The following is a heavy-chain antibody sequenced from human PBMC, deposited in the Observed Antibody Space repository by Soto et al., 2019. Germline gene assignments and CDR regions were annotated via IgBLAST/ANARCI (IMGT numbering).Heavy chain of an antibody. Sequence: SETLSLTCTVSGGSISSSSYYWGWIRQPPGRGLEWIGTIYYSGSTYYNPSLKGRVTISVDTSKNQFSLKLSSVTAADTAVYYCARPLTETTSWFDPWGQGTLVTVSS. V-gene: IGHV4-39*01. CDR2: IYYSGST. CDR3: ARPLTETTSWFDP. J-gene: IGHJ5*02. D-gene: IGHD1-7*01. CDR1: GGSISSSSYY.